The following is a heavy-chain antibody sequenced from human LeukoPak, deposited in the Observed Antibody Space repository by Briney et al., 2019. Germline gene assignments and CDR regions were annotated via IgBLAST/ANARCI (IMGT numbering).Heavy chain of an antibody. D-gene: IGHD3-3*01. CDR1: GFSFSNYA. Sequence: PGGSLRLSCGASGFSFSNYAMTWVRQAPGKGLEWVSGISDSGSTALYADSVKGRFTSSRDNPKNTLYLQINSLRAEDTAVYYCAAGLGVVTNWFDPWGQGTLVTVSS. CDR3: AAGLGVVTNWFDP. V-gene: IGHV3-23*01. J-gene: IGHJ5*02. CDR2: ISDSGSTA.